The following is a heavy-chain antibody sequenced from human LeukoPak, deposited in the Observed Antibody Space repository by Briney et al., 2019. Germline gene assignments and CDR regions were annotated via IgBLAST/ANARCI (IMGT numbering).Heavy chain of an antibody. D-gene: IGHD3-22*01. Sequence: GASVKVSCKASGYTFTGYYMHWVRQPPGQGLEWMGLINPNSGGTNYAQKFQGRVTMTRDTSISTAYMELSRLRSDDTAVYYCARGNYYYDSSGYYYFDYWGQGTLVTVSS. CDR2: INPNSGGT. CDR1: GYTFTGYY. CDR3: ARGNYYYDSSGYYYFDY. V-gene: IGHV1-2*02. J-gene: IGHJ4*02.